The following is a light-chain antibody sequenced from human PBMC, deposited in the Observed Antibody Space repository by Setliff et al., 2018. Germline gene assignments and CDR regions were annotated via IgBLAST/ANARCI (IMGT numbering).Light chain of an antibody. Sequence: SYELTQPPSVSVAPGRTARIPCGGANIGAKSVHWYQRRAGQAPVLVVYDDTDRPSGIPERFSGSNSGNTATLTISRVEAGDEADYYCQVWNSETYPYVFGSGTKVTV. CDR3: QVWNSETYPYV. V-gene: IGLV3-21*03. J-gene: IGLJ1*01. CDR2: DDT. CDR1: NIGAKS.